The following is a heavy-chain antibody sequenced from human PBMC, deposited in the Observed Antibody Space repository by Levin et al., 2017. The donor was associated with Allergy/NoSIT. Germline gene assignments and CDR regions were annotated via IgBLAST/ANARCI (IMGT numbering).Heavy chain of an antibody. CDR3: ARENGSGKRTALYGMDV. V-gene: IGHV1-8*01. CDR1: GYTFTSYD. D-gene: IGHD3-10*01. Sequence: ASVKVSCKASGYTFTSYDINWVRQATGQGLEWMGWMNPNSGNTGYAQKFQGRVTMTRNTSISTAYMELSSLRSEDTAVYYCARENGSGKRTALYGMDVWGQGTTVTASS. CDR2: MNPNSGNT. J-gene: IGHJ6*02.